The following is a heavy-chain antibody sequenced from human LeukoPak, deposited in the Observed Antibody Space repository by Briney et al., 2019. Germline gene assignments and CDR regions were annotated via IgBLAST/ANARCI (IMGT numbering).Heavy chain of an antibody. CDR3: ARDLMMAWNYYYGMDV. CDR2: ISSSSSYI. V-gene: IGHV3-21*01. D-gene: IGHD5-24*01. CDR1: GFTFSSYS. J-gene: IGHJ6*02. Sequence: GGSLRLSCAASGFTFSSYSMSWVRQAPGKGLEWVSSISSSSSYIYYADSVKGRFTISRDNAKNSLYLQMNSLRAEDTAVYYCARDLMMAWNYYYGMDVWGQGTTVTVSS.